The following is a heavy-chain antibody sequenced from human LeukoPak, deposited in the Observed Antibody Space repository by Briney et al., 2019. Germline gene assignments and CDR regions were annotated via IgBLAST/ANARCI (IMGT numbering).Heavy chain of an antibody. CDR2: ISSSTGYM. CDR3: ARPVDYNAGDY. J-gene: IGHJ4*02. D-gene: IGHD5-12*01. Sequence: PGGSLRLSCAASGFTFSSYSMNWVRQAPGKGLEWVSSISSSTGYMYYADSVKGRFTISRDNAKNSLYLQMNSLRAEDTAVYYCARPVDYNAGDYWGQGTLVTVSS. V-gene: IGHV3-21*01. CDR1: GFTFSSYS.